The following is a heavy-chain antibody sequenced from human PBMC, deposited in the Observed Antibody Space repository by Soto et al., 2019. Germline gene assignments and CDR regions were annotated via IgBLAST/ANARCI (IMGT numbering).Heavy chain of an antibody. J-gene: IGHJ6*02. CDR2: IYYSGST. V-gene: IGHV4-39*01. Sequence: QLQLQESGPGLVKPSETLSLTCTVSGASVTSSTYYWGWIRQPPGKGLEWIGSIYYSGSTYYNPSVRRRVTISVDTSKNQVSLKLTSVTAADTAVYYCANDYGDYKSYYGMDVWGQGTTVTVSS. D-gene: IGHD4-17*01. CDR1: GASVTSSTYY. CDR3: ANDYGDYKSYYGMDV.